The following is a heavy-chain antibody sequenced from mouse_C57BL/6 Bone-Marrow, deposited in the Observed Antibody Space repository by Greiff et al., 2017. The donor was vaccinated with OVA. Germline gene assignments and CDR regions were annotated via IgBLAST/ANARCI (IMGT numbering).Heavy chain of an antibody. Sequence: VQLQESGPELVKPGASVKISCKASGYSFTSYYIHWVKQRPGQGLEWIGWIYPGSGNTKYNEKFKGKATLTADTSSSTAYMQLSSLTSEDSAVYYCARATTVPFAYWGQGTLVTVSA. J-gene: IGHJ3*01. CDR1: GYSFTSYY. D-gene: IGHD1-1*01. V-gene: IGHV1-66*01. CDR3: ARATTVPFAY. CDR2: IYPGSGNT.